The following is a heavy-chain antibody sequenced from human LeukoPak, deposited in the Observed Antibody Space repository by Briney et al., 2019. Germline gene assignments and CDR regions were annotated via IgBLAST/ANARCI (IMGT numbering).Heavy chain of an antibody. J-gene: IGHJ5*02. CDR2: FYYSRST. Sequence: SETLSLTCTVSGASISSSSYYWGWVRQAQGKGLEWFGSFYYSRSTFYNPSLTTQVTISVDTSNTQFSLNLLSVTAADTAVYYCARLPLGQLVQFWFDPWGQGTLVTVSS. V-gene: IGHV4-39*01. CDR1: GASISSSSYY. D-gene: IGHD6-13*01. CDR3: ARLPLGQLVQFWFDP.